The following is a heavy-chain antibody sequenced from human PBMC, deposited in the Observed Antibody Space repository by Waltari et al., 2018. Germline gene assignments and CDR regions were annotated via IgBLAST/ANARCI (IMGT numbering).Heavy chain of an antibody. J-gene: IGHJ4*02. Sequence: EVQLVESGGDLVKPGGSLRLSCAASGFTFSTYNMNWVRQAPGKGLEWVSSINSNSLYIQYADSVKGRFTISRDNAKNSLYLQMNSLRAEDTSVYYCARDVDCSDDSCLPIFEYWGQGTLVTVSS. CDR3: ARDVDCSDDSCLPIFEY. CDR2: INSNSLYI. V-gene: IGHV3-21*01. D-gene: IGHD2-15*01. CDR1: GFTFSTYN.